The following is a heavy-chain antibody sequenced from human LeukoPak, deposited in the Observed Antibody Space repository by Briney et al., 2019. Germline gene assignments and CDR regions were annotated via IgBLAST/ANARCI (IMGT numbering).Heavy chain of an antibody. J-gene: IGHJ4*02. CDR3: ARLPSRIAARPFDY. CDR2: IYTSGNT. V-gene: IGHV4-4*07. D-gene: IGHD6-6*01. Sequence: SETLSLTCTVSGGSISNYYWNWIRQPPGKGLEWIGRIYTSGNTNYNPSLKSRVTMSADTSKNQFSLKLSSVTAADTAVYYCARLPSRIAARPFDYWGQGTLVTVSS. CDR1: GGSISNYY.